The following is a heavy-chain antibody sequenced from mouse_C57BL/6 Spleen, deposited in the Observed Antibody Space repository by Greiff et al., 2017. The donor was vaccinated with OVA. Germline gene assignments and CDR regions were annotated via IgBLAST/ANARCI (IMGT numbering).Heavy chain of an antibody. Sequence: VHLVESGPELVKPGASVQLSCKASGYTFTSYDINWVKQRPGQGLEWIGWIYPRDGSTKYNEKFKGKATLTVDTSSSTAYMELHSLTSEDSAVYFCARDYYGSSWDYFDYWGQGTTLTVSS. J-gene: IGHJ2*01. CDR2: IYPRDGST. D-gene: IGHD1-1*01. CDR1: GYTFTSYD. V-gene: IGHV1-85*01. CDR3: ARDYYGSSWDYFDY.